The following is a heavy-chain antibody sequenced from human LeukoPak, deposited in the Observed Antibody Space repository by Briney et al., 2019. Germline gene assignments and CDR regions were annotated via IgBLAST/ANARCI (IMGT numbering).Heavy chain of an antibody. J-gene: IGHJ4*02. CDR3: AKINAIAARPVDY. V-gene: IGHV3-30*18. CDR1: GFTFSGYG. CDR2: ISYDGSNK. D-gene: IGHD6-6*01. Sequence: GGSLRLSCAASGFTFSGYGMHWVRQAPGKGLEWVAVISYDGSNKYYADSVKGRFTISRDNYKNTLYLQMNSLRAEDTAVYYCAKINAIAARPVDYWGQGTLVTVAS.